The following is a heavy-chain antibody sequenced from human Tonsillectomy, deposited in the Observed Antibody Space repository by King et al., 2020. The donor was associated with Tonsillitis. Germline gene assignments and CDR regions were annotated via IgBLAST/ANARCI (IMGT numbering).Heavy chain of an antibody. J-gene: IGHJ4*02. V-gene: IGHV2-70*04. Sequence: VTLKESGPALVKPTQTLTLTCTFSGFSLSTSGMRVSWIRQPPGKALEWLARIDWDDDKFYSTSLKTRLTISKDTSKNQVVLTMTNMDPVDTATYYCARMRGYSYGYRSHYYFDYWGQGTLVTVSS. CDR3: ARMRGYSYGYRSHYYFDY. CDR1: GFSLSTSGMR. CDR2: IDWDDDK. D-gene: IGHD5-18*01.